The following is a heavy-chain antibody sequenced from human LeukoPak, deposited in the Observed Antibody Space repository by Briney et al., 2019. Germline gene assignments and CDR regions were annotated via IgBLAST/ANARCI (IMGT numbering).Heavy chain of an antibody. J-gene: IGHJ4*02. D-gene: IGHD3-10*01. V-gene: IGHV3-48*01. CDR1: GFTFSSYS. CDR3: ASPAPYYYGSGSYWIDY. Sequence: PGGSLRLSCAASGFTFSSYSMNWVRKAPGKGLEWVSYISSSSTIYYADSVKGRFTISRDNAKNSLYLQMNSLRAEDTAVYYCASPAPYYYGSGSYWIDYWGQGTLVTVSS. CDR2: ISSSSTI.